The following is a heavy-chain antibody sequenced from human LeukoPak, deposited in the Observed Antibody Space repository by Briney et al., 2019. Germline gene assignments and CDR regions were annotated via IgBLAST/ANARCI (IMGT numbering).Heavy chain of an antibody. V-gene: IGHV4-59*08. CDR3: ARRQQTGGDDWLANWFDP. D-gene: IGHD2-21*01. J-gene: IGHJ5*02. CDR1: GGSISTYS. CDR2: IYYSGST. Sequence: PSETLSLTCTISGGSISTYSWNWIRQPPGQGLEWIGCIYYSGSTKYNPSLESRVTISVDTSKNQFSLKLNSVTAADTAFYYCARRQQTGGDDWLANWFDPWGQGTLVTVSS.